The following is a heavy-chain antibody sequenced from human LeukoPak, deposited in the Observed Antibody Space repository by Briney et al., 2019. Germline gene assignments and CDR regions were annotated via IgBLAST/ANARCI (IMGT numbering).Heavy chain of an antibody. CDR1: GSTFSSYS. D-gene: IGHD3-9*01. CDR3: AREPTHYDILTGYPTYYGMDV. Sequence: GGSLRLSCAASGSTFSSYSMNWVRQAPGKGLEWVSYISSSSSTIYYADSVKGRFTISRDNAKNSLYLQMNSLRDEDTAVYYCAREPTHYDILTGYPTYYGMDVWGQGTTVTVSS. J-gene: IGHJ6*02. CDR2: ISSSSSTI. V-gene: IGHV3-48*02.